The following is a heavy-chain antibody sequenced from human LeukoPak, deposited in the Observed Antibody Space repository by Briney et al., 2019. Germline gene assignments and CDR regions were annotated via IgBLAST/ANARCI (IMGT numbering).Heavy chain of an antibody. J-gene: IGHJ4*02. CDR1: GGTFSSYA. CDR3: ASGICSGGSCFLWD. D-gene: IGHD2-15*01. CDR2: IIPIFGTA. Sequence: PVKVSCKASGGTFSSYAISWVRQAPGQGLEWMGGIIPIFGTANYAQKFQGRVTITADESTSTAYMELSSLRSEDTAVYYCASGICSGGSCFLWDWGQGTLVTVSS. V-gene: IGHV1-69*13.